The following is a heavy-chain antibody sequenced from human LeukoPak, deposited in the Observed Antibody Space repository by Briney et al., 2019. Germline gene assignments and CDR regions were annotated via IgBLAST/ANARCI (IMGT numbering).Heavy chain of an antibody. J-gene: IGHJ4*02. CDR2: VKEDGSEK. D-gene: IGHD3-10*01. CDR3: ARWLVFRGVYYLDY. CDR1: GFTFSRHW. Sequence: RGSLRLSCAASGFTFSRHWMSWVRQAPGKGLEWVADVKEDGSEKTYVDSVKGRFTISRDNAKNSLYLQMNSLRAEDTAVYYCARWLVFRGVYYLDYWGQGTMVTVSS. V-gene: IGHV3-7*01.